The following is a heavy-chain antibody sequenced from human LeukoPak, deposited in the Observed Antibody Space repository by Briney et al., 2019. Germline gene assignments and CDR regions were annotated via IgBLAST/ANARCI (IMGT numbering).Heavy chain of an antibody. CDR2: IYYSGST. V-gene: IGHV4-59*01. D-gene: IGHD3-3*01. J-gene: IGHJ4*02. CDR3: ARGGDFWSGYYTVELDY. CDR1: GGSMSPYH. Sequence: PSETLSLTCTVSGGSMSPYHWGWIRQPPGKGLEWTGYIYYSGSTNYNPSLKSRVTISVDTSKNQFSLKLSSVTAADTAVYYCARGGDFWSGYYTVELDYWGQGTLVTVSS.